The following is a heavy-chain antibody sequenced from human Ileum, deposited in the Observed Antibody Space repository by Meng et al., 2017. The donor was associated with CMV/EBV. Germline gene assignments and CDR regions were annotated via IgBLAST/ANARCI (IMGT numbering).Heavy chain of an antibody. D-gene: IGHD4/OR15-4a*01. CDR1: GDSVSSNIAA. CDR3: AREMGAHDY. V-gene: IGHV6-1*01. CDR2: TYYRSKWYA. Sequence: QLQHRRRGPGLVKPSLTLSLTCVMSGDSVSSNIAAWSWIRQSPSRGLEWLGRTYYRSKWYADYAVSVKSRVTITPDTSKNQFSLHLNSVSPEDTAIYFCAREMGAHDYWGQGTLVTVSS. J-gene: IGHJ4*02.